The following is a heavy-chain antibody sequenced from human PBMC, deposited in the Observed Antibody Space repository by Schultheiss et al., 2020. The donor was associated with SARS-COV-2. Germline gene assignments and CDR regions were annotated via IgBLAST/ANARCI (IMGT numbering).Heavy chain of an antibody. D-gene: IGHD6-6*01. CDR3: AREAPARHGYFDY. J-gene: IGHJ4*02. CDR2: IYHSGST. V-gene: IGHV4-4*02. CDR1: GASVSSTHS. Sequence: SETLSLTCAVSGASVSSTHSWNWVRQPPGKGLEWIAEIYHSGSTNYNPSLKSRVTISVDKSKNQFSLKLSSVTAADTAVYYCAREAPARHGYFDYWGQGTLVTVSS.